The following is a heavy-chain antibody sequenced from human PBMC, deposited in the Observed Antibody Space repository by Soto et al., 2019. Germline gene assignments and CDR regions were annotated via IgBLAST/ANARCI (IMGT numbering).Heavy chain of an antibody. CDR1: GGSISSYY. J-gene: IGHJ3*02. CDR2: IYYSGST. Sequence: QVQLQESGPGLAKPSETLSLTCTVSGGSISSYYWSWIRQPPGKGLEWIGYIYYSGSTNYNPSLKRRVNISVDTSKNQFSLKPGCVTAAGTAVYYCARHDYGDTAAFDIWGQGTMVTVSS. V-gene: IGHV4-59*08. D-gene: IGHD4-17*01. CDR3: ARHDYGDTAAFDI.